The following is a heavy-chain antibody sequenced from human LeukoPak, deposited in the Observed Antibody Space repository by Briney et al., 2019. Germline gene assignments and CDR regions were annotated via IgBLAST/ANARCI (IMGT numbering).Heavy chain of an antibody. V-gene: IGHV4-39*01. J-gene: IGHJ5*02. D-gene: IGHD3-10*01. Sequence: SETLSLTCTVSGGSISSSSYYWGWIRQPPGKGLEWIGSIYYSGSTYYNPSLKSRVTISVDTSKNQFSLKLSSVTAADTAVYYCARRGLLWFGELSPSWFDPWGQGTLVTVSS. CDR1: GGSISSSSYY. CDR2: IYYSGST. CDR3: ARRGLLWFGELSPSWFDP.